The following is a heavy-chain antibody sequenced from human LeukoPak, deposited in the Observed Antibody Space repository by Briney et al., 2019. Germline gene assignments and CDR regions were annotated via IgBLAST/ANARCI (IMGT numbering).Heavy chain of an antibody. CDR3: ARASHLYDILTGYVLDY. Sequence: SETLSLTCTVSGGSISSYYWSWIRQPPGKGLEWIGCIYYSGSTNYNPSLKSRVTISVDTSKNQFSLKLSSVTAADTAVYYCARASHLYDILTGYVLDYWGQGTLVTVSS. J-gene: IGHJ4*02. CDR2: IYYSGST. D-gene: IGHD3-9*01. CDR1: GGSISSYY. V-gene: IGHV4-59*01.